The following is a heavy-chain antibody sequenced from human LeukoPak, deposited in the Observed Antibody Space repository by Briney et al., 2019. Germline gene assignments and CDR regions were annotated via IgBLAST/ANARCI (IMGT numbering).Heavy chain of an antibody. J-gene: IGHJ4*02. CDR1: GYTFTGYY. Sequence: ASVKVSCKASGYTFTGYYMHWVRQAPGQGLEWMGWINPNSGGTNYAQKFQGRVTMTRDTSISTAYMELSRLRSDDTAVYYCASSLYSSGWYWVDYWGPGTLVTVSS. CDR3: ASSLYSSGWYWVDY. V-gene: IGHV1-2*02. CDR2: INPNSGGT. D-gene: IGHD6-19*01.